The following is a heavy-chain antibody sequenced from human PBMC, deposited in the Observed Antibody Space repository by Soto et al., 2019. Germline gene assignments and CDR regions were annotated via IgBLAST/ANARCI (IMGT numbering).Heavy chain of an antibody. J-gene: IGHJ4*02. D-gene: IGHD3-22*01. V-gene: IGHV1-18*01. CDR1: GYTFTTYG. CDR2: ISTYNGNT. CDR3: ARGPTDYYDNSGNYFLDY. Sequence: QVQLVQSGAEVKKPGASVKVSCKASGYTFTTYGMSWVRQAPGQGLDWMGWISTYNGNTKYAERVQGSATMTTDTTTSTAYMELRRLRSDDTAVYYCARGPTDYYDNSGNYFLDYWGQGTLVTVSS.